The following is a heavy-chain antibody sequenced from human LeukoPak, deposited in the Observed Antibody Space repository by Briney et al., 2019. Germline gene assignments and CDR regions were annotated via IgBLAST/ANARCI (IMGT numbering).Heavy chain of an antibody. V-gene: IGHV4-61*02. J-gene: IGHJ5*02. Sequence: SQTLSLTCTVSGGSISSGSYYWSWIRQPAGKGPEWIGRIYTSGSTNYNPSLKSRVTISVDTSKNQFSLKLSSVTAADTAVYYCARGDYCSSTSCYSDWFDPWGQGTLVTVSS. CDR2: IYTSGST. D-gene: IGHD2-2*01. CDR3: ARGDYCSSTSCYSDWFDP. CDR1: GGSISSGSYY.